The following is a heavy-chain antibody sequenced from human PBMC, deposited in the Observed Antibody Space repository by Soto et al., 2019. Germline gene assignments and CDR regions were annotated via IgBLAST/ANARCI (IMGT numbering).Heavy chain of an antibody. V-gene: IGHV3-33*01. Sequence: QVQLVESGGGVVQPGRSLRLSCAASGFTFSSYGMHWVRQAPGKGLEWVALIWYDGSNKYYADSVKGRFTISRDNSKNTLYLKMNRLRADDTAVYYCTRDPTRPVPIYCFDYLGQGTLVNVSS. J-gene: IGHJ4*02. CDR2: IWYDGSNK. D-gene: IGHD2-21*01. CDR1: GFTFSSYG. CDR3: TRDPTRPVPIYCFDY.